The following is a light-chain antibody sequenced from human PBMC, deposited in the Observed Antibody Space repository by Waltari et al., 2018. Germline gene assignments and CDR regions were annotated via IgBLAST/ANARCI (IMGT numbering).Light chain of an antibody. Sequence: QRFVNMDENTYLNCFHKSASQGPRLLIYKVSNQYYGVPDRWRRSGSGTDFTLKIRRVEAEDVGVYYCMQGTHWPWTLGQGTKVEIK. J-gene: IGKJ1*01. CDR2: KVS. CDR3: MQGTHWPWT. CDR1: QRFVNMDENTY. V-gene: IGKV2-30*01.